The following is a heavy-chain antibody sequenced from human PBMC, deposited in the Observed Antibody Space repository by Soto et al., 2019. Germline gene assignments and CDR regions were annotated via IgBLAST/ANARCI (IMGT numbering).Heavy chain of an antibody. CDR2: ISNDGSNH. CDR3: AREYCSDGSCQYYYYAMDV. CDR1: GFSFSNYD. V-gene: IGHV3-30-3*01. D-gene: IGHD2-15*01. J-gene: IGHJ6*02. Sequence: QVQLVESGGGVVQPGRSLRLSCAASGFSFSNYDMYWVRQFPGKGLEWVALISNDGSNHDYAVSVKGRFTISRDNSRSTLYLQTNSLRTEDTAVYYCAREYCSDGSCQYYYYAMDVWGQGTTVTVSS.